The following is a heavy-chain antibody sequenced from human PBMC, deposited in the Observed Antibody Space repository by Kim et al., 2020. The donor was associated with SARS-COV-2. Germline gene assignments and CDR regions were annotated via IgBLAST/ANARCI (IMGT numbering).Heavy chain of an antibody. CDR3: ARGWLMVRGAIGAY. V-gene: IGHV1-8*01. Sequence: ASVKVSCKASGYTFTSYDINWVRQATGQGLEWMGWMNPNSGNTGYAQKFQGRVTMTRNTSISTAYMELSSLRSEDTAVYYCARGWLMVRGAIGAYWGQGTLVTVSA. CDR2: MNPNSGNT. J-gene: IGHJ4*02. D-gene: IGHD3-10*01. CDR1: GYTFTSYD.